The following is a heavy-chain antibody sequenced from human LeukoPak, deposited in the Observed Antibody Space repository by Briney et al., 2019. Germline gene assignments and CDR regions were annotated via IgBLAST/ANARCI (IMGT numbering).Heavy chain of an antibody. J-gene: IGHJ4*02. CDR3: ARRYCSSTSCLLDY. D-gene: IGHD2-2*01. CDR2: ISSSGSTV. CDR1: GFTFSSYE. Sequence: GGSLRLSCVASGFTFSSYELNWVRQTPGKGLEWVSHISSSGSTVYYADSVKGRFTISRDNAKNSLYLQMNSLRAEDTAVYYCARRYCSSTSCLLDYWGQGTLVTVSS. V-gene: IGHV3-48*03.